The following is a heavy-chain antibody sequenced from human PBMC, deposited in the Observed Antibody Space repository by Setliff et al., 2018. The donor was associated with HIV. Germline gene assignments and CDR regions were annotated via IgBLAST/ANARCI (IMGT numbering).Heavy chain of an antibody. CDR1: GASITSHY. D-gene: IGHD4-17*01. CDR2: IYSTGST. J-gene: IGHJ4*02. CDR3: ARHRKDDYFLTAYFDS. Sequence: PSETLSLTCTVSGASITSHYWSWIRQSPGRELEWIGYIYSTGSTNYNPSLQSRVSISMDASKNKFSLKVTSVTSADTAVYYCARHRKDDYFLTAYFDSLGQGALVTVSS. V-gene: IGHV4-59*11.